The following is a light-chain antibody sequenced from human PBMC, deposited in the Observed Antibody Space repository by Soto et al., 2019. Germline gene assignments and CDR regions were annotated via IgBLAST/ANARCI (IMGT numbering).Light chain of an antibody. CDR3: KQYENLPPT. J-gene: IGKJ4*01. CDR2: DTS. CDR1: QDINNF. Sequence: DIRMTQSPSSLSASVGDRITITCQASQDINNFLNWYQQKPGKAPRLLIYDTSNVEGGVPSRFSGTGSGTAFTVTTSSLQPEDIATYYGKQYENLPPTFGGGTKVEIK. V-gene: IGKV1-33*01.